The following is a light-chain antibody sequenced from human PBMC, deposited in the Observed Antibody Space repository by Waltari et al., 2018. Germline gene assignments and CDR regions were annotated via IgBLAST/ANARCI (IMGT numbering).Light chain of an antibody. V-gene: IGLV2-14*03. CDR2: DVS. Sequence: QSALTQPASVSGSPGQSITISCTGTSSDVGGYNYVSWYQQYPGKAPKLMIYDVSYRPSGVSNRFSGSKSGNPASLTISGLQAEDEADYYCSSYRSSSPYVFGTGTKVTVL. CDR1: SSDVGGYNY. J-gene: IGLJ1*01. CDR3: SSYRSSSPYV.